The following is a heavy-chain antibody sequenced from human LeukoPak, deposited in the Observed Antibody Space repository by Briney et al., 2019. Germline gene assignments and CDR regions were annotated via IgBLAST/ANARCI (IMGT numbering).Heavy chain of an antibody. CDR2: ISGSGGST. Sequence: GGSLRLSCAASGFTFSSCAMTWVRQAPGKGLEWVSVISGSGGSTYYADSVEGRFTISRDNSKNTLYLQMNSLRAEDTAVYYCAKSSNYYGMDVWGQGTTVTVSS. V-gene: IGHV3-23*01. D-gene: IGHD2/OR15-2a*01. CDR1: GFTFSSCA. J-gene: IGHJ6*02. CDR3: AKSSNYYGMDV.